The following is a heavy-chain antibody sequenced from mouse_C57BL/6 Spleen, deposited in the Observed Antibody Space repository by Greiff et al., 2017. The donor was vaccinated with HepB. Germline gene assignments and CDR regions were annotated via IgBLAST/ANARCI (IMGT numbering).Heavy chain of an antibody. Sequence: EVKLVESGEGLVKPGGSLKLSCAASGFTFSSYAMSWVRQTPEKRLEWVAYISSGGDYIYYADTVKGRFTISRDNARNTLYLQMSSLKSEDTAMYYCTRGDYYGYFAYWGQGTLVTVSA. CDR1: GFTFSSYA. V-gene: IGHV5-9-1*02. J-gene: IGHJ3*01. CDR3: TRGDYYGYFAY. CDR2: ISSGGDYI. D-gene: IGHD2-2*01.